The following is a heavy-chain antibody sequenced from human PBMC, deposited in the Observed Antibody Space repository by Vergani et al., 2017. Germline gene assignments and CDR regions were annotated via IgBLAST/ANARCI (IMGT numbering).Heavy chain of an antibody. CDR1: GFTSSYYG. CDR3: ATKSCGTPGWQIGYFRE. V-gene: IGHV3-30*03. CDR2: ISYEGTQK. Sequence: QVHLVESGGGVVQPGRSLRLSCVVSGFTSSYYGMHWVRQAPGKGLEWVAVISYEGTQKYYADSVKGRFTISRDNPKSTLYLQMNSLRTEDTAVYYCATKSCGTPGWQIGYFRERGQGTLVTVSS. D-gene: IGHD2-15*01. J-gene: IGHJ1*01.